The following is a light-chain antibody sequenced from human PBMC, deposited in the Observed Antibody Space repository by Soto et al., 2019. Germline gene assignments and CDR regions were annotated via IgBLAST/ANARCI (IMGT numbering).Light chain of an antibody. CDR1: QSISSW. J-gene: IGKJ1*01. V-gene: IGKV1-5*03. CDR3: QQYKSYSRT. Sequence: DIQMTQSPSTLSASVGDRVTITCRASQSISSWLAWYQQKPGKAPKLLLYMASGLESGVPSRFSGSGSGTEFTLTISSLQPDDFATYYCQQYKSYSRTFGPGTQVEIK. CDR2: MAS.